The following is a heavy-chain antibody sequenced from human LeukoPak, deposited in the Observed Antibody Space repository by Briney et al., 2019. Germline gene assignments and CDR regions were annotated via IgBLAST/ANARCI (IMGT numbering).Heavy chain of an antibody. Sequence: GGSLRLSCAASGFTSSDHYMDWVRQAPGKGLEWVGRIRSKANRYSTEYAAPVKGRFTILRDDSKNSVYLQMCSLKTEDSAVYYCARGGPYSTSNYWGQGTLVTVSS. CDR2: IRSKANRYST. J-gene: IGHJ4*02. D-gene: IGHD6-13*01. CDR3: ARGGPYSTSNY. V-gene: IGHV3-72*01. CDR1: GFTSSDHY.